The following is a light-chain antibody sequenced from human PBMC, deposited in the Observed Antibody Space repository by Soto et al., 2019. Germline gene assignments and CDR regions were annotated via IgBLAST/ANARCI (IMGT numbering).Light chain of an antibody. CDR3: QKYYSYPRT. J-gene: IGKJ1*01. CDR1: QNINNY. Sequence: DIQMTQSPSTLSASVGYRVTIICQASQNINNYLNWYQQKPGRAPKLLIYDASNLEAGVPSRFSGSGSGTDFTLTISCLQSEDFATYYCQKYYSYPRTFGQGTKGDIK. V-gene: IGKV1-33*01. CDR2: DAS.